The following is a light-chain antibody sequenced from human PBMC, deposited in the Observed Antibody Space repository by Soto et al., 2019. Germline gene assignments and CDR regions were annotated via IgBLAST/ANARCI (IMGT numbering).Light chain of an antibody. J-gene: IGLJ1*01. CDR2: DVS. CDR1: SSDVGGYNY. V-gene: IGLV2-14*03. CDR3: SSYTTGNTRQIL. Sequence: QSALTQPASVSGSPGQSITISCTGTSSDVGGYNYVSWYQHQPGKAPKLHIYDVSNRPSGVSNPFSGSKSGNMASLTISGLQPEDEADYYCSSYTTGNTRQILFGTGTKLTVL.